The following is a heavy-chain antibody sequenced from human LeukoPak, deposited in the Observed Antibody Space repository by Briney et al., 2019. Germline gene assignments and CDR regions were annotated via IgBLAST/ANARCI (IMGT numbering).Heavy chain of an antibody. CDR2: IYTTGST. CDR3: ASYDFWSGYYVY. Sequence: SETLSLTCTVSGGSISSYYWSWVRQPAGKGLEWIGRIYTTGSTPYNPSLKPRVTMSVDTSKNQFSLKLSSVTAADTAVYYCASYDFWSGYYVYWGQGTLVTVSS. CDR1: GGSISSYY. V-gene: IGHV4-4*07. J-gene: IGHJ4*02. D-gene: IGHD3-3*01.